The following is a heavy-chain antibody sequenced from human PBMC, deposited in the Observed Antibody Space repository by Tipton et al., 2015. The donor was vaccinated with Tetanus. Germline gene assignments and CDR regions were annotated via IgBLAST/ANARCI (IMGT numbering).Heavy chain of an antibody. CDR3: ARDLDTSSHFSYLDD. V-gene: IGHV3-33*01. D-gene: IGHD2-2*01. CDR2: FWANGINT. CDR1: GFTLTTYG. Sequence: SLRLSCATSGFTLTTYGIHWVRQAPGKGLEWVAVFWANGINTNYADSVKGRFIISGDTSKNTVYLQLNTVRAEDTAVYYCARDLDTSSHFSYLDDWGQGTLVTVSS. J-gene: IGHJ4*02.